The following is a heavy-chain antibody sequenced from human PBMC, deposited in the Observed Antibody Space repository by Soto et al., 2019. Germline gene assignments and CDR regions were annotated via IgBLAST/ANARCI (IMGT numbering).Heavy chain of an antibody. CDR1: GFTFSSYS. CDR2: ISSSSSSTI. J-gene: IGHJ6*03. CDR3: ARDSDLISRYYYMDV. D-gene: IGHD3-16*02. Sequence: PGGSLRLSCAASGFTFSSYSMNWVRQAPGKGLEWVSYISSSSSSTIYYADSVKGRFTISRDNAKNSLYLQMNSLRAEDTAVYYCARDSDLISRYYYMDVWGKGTTVTVSS. V-gene: IGHV3-48*01.